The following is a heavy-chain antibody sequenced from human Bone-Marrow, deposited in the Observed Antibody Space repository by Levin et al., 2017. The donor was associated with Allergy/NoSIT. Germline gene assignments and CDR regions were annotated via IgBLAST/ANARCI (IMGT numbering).Heavy chain of an antibody. V-gene: IGHV4-59*01. CDR1: GGSINNYH. J-gene: IGHJ5*02. CDR2: IHSSGTT. CDR3: ARALQGISSEWWFDP. Sequence: SETLSLTCTVSGGSINNYHWTWIRQTPGKRLEWIGYIHSSGTTNYNSSLQSRVTMSVDTSKNQFSLNLNSVTTADTAVYYCARALQGISSEWWFDPWGQGTLVTVSS. D-gene: IGHD2-15*01.